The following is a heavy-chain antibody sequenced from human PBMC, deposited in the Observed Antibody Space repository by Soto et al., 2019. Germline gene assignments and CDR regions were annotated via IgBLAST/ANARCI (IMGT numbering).Heavy chain of an antibody. CDR3: ARLEEDTAMAYYFDY. CDR1: GGSISSSSYY. J-gene: IGHJ4*02. V-gene: IGHV4-39*01. Sequence: SVTLSLTCTVSGGSISSSSYYWGWIRQPPGKGLEWIGSIYYSGSTYYNPSLKSRVTISVDTSKNQFSLKLSSVTAADTAVYYCARLEEDTAMAYYFDYWGQGTLVTVSS. CDR2: IYYSGST. D-gene: IGHD5-18*01.